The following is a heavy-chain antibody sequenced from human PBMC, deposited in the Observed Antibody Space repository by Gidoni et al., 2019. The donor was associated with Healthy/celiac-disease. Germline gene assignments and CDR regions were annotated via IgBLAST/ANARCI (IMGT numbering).Heavy chain of an antibody. J-gene: IGHJ3*02. CDR1: GFTFSSYA. CDR3: ARSIDYYDAFDI. D-gene: IGHD3-10*01. CDR2: ISGSGGST. V-gene: IGHV3-23*01. Sequence: EVQLLESGGGLVQPGGSLRLSCAASGFTFSSYAMSWVRQAPGKGLEWVSAISGSGGSTYYADSVKGRFTISRDNSKNTLYLQMNSLRAEDTAVYYCARSIDYYDAFDIWGQGTMVTVSS.